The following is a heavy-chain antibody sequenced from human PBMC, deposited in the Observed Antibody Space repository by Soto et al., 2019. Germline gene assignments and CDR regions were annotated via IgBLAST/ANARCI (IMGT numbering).Heavy chain of an antibody. CDR2: IYYSGST. J-gene: IGHJ4*02. CDR1: GGSISSSSYY. Sequence: QLQLQESGPGLVKPSETLSLTCTVSGGSISSSSYYWGWIRQPPGKGLEWIGSIYYSGSTYYNPSLKSRVPISVDTSKNQFSLKLSSVTAADTAVYYCARGGYSSSWFFDYWGQGTLVTVSS. V-gene: IGHV4-39*01. D-gene: IGHD6-13*01. CDR3: ARGGYSSSWFFDY.